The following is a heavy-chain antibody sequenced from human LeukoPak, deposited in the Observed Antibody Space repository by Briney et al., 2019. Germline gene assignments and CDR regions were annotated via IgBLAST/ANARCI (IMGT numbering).Heavy chain of an antibody. D-gene: IGHD6-6*01. CDR3: ARTLTVHNWFDP. CDR2: IYYSGST. CDR1: GGSISSYY. J-gene: IGHJ5*02. Sequence: SETLSLTCTVSGGSISSYYWSWIRQPPGKGLEWIGYIYYSGSTNYNPSLKSRVTISVDTSKNQFSLKLSSVTAADTAVYHCARTLTVHNWFDPWGQGTLVTVSS. V-gene: IGHV4-59*08.